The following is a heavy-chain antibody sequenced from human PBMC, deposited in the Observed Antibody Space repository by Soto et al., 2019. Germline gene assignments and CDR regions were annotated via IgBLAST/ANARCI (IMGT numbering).Heavy chain of an antibody. CDR2: IIPMYGTT. CDR3: ARIGTLDWIDDY. J-gene: IGHJ4*02. CDR1: GGTFRSYV. Sequence: QVQLVQSGAEVKKPGSSVKVSCKASGGTFRSYVTSWVRQAPGQGLEWLGGIIPMYGTTYYAQTFQGRVTISADEXXXTAFMEXSSLRSXXTAVXYCARIGTLDWIDDYWGQGTLVTVSS. V-gene: IGHV1-69*12. D-gene: IGHD1-1*01.